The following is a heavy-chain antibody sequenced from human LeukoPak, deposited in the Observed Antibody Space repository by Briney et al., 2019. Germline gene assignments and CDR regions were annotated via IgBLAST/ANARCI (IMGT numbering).Heavy chain of an antibody. V-gene: IGHV3-21*01. CDR3: ARDLTMVRGVPDY. Sequence: KPGGSLRLSCAASGFTFSSYSMNWVRQAPGKGLEWVSSISSSSSYIYYADSVKGRFTISRDNAKNSLYLQMNSLRAEDTAVYYCARDLTMVRGVPDYWGQGTLVTVSS. CDR1: GFTFSSYS. D-gene: IGHD3-10*01. CDR2: ISSSSSYI. J-gene: IGHJ4*02.